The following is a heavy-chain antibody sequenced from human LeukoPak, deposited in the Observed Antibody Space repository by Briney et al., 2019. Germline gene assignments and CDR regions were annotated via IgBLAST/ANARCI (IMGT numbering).Heavy chain of an antibody. Sequence: GGPLRLSCAASGFTFSSYAMSWVRQAPGKGLEWVSTISGSGGSTYYADSVKGRFTISRDNSKNTLYLQMNSLRAEDTAVYYCAKDSSVGYSAFDYWGQGTLVTVSS. CDR3: AKDSSVGYSAFDY. V-gene: IGHV3-23*01. CDR1: GFTFSSYA. CDR2: ISGSGGST. D-gene: IGHD5-18*01. J-gene: IGHJ4*02.